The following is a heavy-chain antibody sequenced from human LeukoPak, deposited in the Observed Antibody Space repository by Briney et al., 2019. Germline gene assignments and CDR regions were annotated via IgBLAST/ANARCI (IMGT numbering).Heavy chain of an antibody. CDR2: IHYSETT. CDR1: GGSIGTYS. D-gene: IGHD6-19*01. Sequence: SETLSLTCTVPGGSIGTYSWAWVRQPPGRGLEWIGYIHYSETTNYNPSLKSRMTISLDTSKNQFSLKLTSVTAADTAVYMCARGFSSGLIEYWGQGSLVTVSS. J-gene: IGHJ4*02. CDR3: ARGFSSGLIEY. V-gene: IGHV4-59*01.